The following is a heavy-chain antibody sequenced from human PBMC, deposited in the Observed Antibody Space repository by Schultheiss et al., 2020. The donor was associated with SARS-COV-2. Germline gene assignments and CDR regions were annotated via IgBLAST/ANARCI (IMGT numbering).Heavy chain of an antibody. CDR2: INSDGSST. CDR3: ASSRRGIAGDY. CDR1: GFTFRSYW. Sequence: GGSLRLSCAASGFTFRSYWMHWVRQAPGKGLVWVSRINSDGSSTSYADSVKGRFTISRDNAKNTLYLQMNSLRAEDTAVYYCASSRRGIAGDYWGQGTLVTVSS. V-gene: IGHV3-74*01. D-gene: IGHD6-13*01. J-gene: IGHJ4*02.